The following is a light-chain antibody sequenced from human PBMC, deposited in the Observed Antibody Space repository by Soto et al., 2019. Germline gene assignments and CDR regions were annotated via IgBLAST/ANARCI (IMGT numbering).Light chain of an antibody. CDR2: HAS. CDR1: QHVDRY. Sequence: DIQMTQSPSSLSASVGDRVTITCRASQHVDRYLNWYQQKPGTAPKVLIYHASNLQSGVPSRFSGSGSGTEFTLSISSLQPEDFATYFCQQIYSAPLTFGGGTKVDIK. V-gene: IGKV1-39*01. CDR3: QQIYSAPLT. J-gene: IGKJ4*01.